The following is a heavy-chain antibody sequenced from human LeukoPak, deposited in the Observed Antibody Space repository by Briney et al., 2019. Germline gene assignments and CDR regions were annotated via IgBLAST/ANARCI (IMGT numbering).Heavy chain of an antibody. CDR2: IYYSGST. J-gene: IGHJ4*02. Sequence: SETLSLTCTVSGGSISSSSYYWGWIRQPPGKGLEWIGSIYYSGSTYYNPSLKSRVTISVDTPKNQFFLKLSSVTAADTAVYYCARKLTYYYDSSGYWPFGYWGQGTLVTVSS. CDR3: ARKLTYYYDSSGYWPFGY. CDR1: GGSISSSSYY. V-gene: IGHV4-39*01. D-gene: IGHD3-22*01.